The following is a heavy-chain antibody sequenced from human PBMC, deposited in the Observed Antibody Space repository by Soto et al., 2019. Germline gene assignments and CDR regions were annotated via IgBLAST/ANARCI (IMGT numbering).Heavy chain of an antibody. CDR2: IYYSGST. D-gene: IGHD6-6*01. CDR1: GGSVSSDSYY. V-gene: IGHV4-61*01. J-gene: IGHJ4*02. Sequence: QVQLQEWGPGLVKPSETLSLTCTVSGGSVSSDSYYWSWIREPPGKGLEWIGYIYYSGSTNYNPSLKSRVTISVDTSKNQFSLKLSSVTAADTAVYYCAAQRSYSSSYWGQGTLVTVSS. CDR3: AAQRSYSSSY.